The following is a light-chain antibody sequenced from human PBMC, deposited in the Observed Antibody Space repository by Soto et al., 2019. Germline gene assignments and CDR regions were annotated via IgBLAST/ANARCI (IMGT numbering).Light chain of an antibody. CDR3: ALFMGNGISV. V-gene: IGLV8-61*01. CDR2: STS. CDR1: SGSVSTANN. J-gene: IGLJ1*01. Sequence: VLTQESSFSVGPGGTVRLTSGVVSGSVSTANNPNWYQQTPGQAPRTLIYSTSTRSSGVPDRFSGSILGNKAALTITGAQADDESDYYCALFMGNGISVFGTGTKVTVL.